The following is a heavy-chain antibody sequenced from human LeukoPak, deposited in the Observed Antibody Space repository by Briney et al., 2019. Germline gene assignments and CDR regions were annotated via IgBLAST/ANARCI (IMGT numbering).Heavy chain of an antibody. Sequence: GGSLRLSCAASGFIFSSYAMHWVRQAPGKGLEWVAVISRDGSFKYYIDSVKGRFTISRDNSKNTLYLQMNSLRAEDTAVYYRARVVGDYYDSSGYLWFDPWGQGTLVTVSS. CDR2: ISRDGSFK. CDR3: ARVVGDYYDSSGYLWFDP. J-gene: IGHJ5*02. V-gene: IGHV3-30*14. D-gene: IGHD3-22*01. CDR1: GFIFSSYA.